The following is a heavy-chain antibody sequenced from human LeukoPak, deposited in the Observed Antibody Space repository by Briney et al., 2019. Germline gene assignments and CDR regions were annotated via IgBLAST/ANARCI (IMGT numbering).Heavy chain of an antibody. CDR1: GGSISSGGYP. J-gene: IGHJ4*02. CDR3: ARDRYGDHTYFDY. CDR2: IYHSGST. D-gene: IGHD4-17*01. Sequence: SETLSLTCAVSGGSISSGGYPWSWIRQPPGKGLEWIGYIYHSGSTYYNPSLKSRVTISVDRSKNQFSLKLSSVTAADTAVYYCARDRYGDHTYFDYWGQGTLVTVSS. V-gene: IGHV4-30-2*01.